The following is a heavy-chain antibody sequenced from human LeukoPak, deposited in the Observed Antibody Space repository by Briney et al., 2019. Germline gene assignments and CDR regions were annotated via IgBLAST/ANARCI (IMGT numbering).Heavy chain of an antibody. CDR2: ISAYNGNT. V-gene: IGHV1-18*01. CDR3: ARGMCSGGSCYGMDV. CDR1: GYTFTSYG. Sequence: ASVKVSCKASGYTFTSYGISWVRQAPGQGLEWMGWISAYNGNTNYAQKLQGRVTMTTDTSTSTAYMELRSLRSGDTAVYYCARGMCSGGSCYGMDVWGQGTTVTVSS. D-gene: IGHD2-15*01. J-gene: IGHJ6*02.